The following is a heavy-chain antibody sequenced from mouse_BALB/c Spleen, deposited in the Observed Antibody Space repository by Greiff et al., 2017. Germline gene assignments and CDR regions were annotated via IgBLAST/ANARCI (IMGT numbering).Heavy chain of an antibody. V-gene: IGHV14-3*02. J-gene: IGHJ4*01. Sequence: EVQLQQSGAELVKPGASVKLSCTASGFNIKDTYMHWVKQRPEQGLEWIGRIDPANGNTKYDPKFQGKATITADTSSNTAYLQLSSLTSEDTAVYYCASRQLGLLYAMDYWGQGTSVTVSS. D-gene: IGHD3-2*01. CDR2: IDPANGNT. CDR1: GFNIKDTY. CDR3: ASRQLGLLYAMDY.